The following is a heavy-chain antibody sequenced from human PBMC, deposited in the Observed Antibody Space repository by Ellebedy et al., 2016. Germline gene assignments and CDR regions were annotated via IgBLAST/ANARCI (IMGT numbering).Heavy chain of an antibody. Sequence: GESLKISXAASGFTFSSYAMSWVRQAPGKRLEWVATTVGGNINTYHADSVKGRFTISRDNAKNSLYLQMNSLRAEDTAVYYCYYGHYSGSWGQGTLVTVSS. CDR1: GFTFSSYA. CDR2: TVGGNINT. CDR3: YYGHYSGS. V-gene: IGHV3-23*01. J-gene: IGHJ4*02. D-gene: IGHD4-17*01.